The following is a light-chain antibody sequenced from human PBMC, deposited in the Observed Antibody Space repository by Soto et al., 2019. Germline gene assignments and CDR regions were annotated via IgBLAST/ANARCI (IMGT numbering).Light chain of an antibody. V-gene: IGKV3-11*01. J-gene: IGKJ4*01. Sequence: EIVLTQSPASLSLSTGERATLSCRASQSVDSYLVWYQQKPGQAPRLLIFGASNRATGIPARFSGSGPGTEFTLTISSLQSEDFATYYCQQLWTYPLTFGGGTKVDIK. CDR2: GAS. CDR1: QSVDSY. CDR3: QQLWTYPLT.